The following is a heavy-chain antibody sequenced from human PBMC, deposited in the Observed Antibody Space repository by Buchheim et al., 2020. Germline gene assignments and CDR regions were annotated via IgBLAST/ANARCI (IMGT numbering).Heavy chain of an antibody. V-gene: IGHV3-11*01. CDR2: ISSSGSTI. J-gene: IGHJ6*02. Sequence: QVQLVESGGGLVKPGGSLRLSCAASGFTFSDYYMSWIRQAPGKGLEWVSYISSSGSTIYYADSVKGRFTISRDNAQNSLSLQMNSLRAEDTAVYYCARGVGGSGYCSSTSCYADYYYGMDVWGQGTT. D-gene: IGHD2-2*01. CDR3: ARGVGGSGYCSSTSCYADYYYGMDV. CDR1: GFTFSDYY.